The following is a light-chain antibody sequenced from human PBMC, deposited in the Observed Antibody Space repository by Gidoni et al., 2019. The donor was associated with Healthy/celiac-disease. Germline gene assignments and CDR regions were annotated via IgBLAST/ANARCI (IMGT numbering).Light chain of an antibody. CDR1: QTVSSN. CDR2: GAS. CDR3: QQYNNWPPWT. J-gene: IGKJ1*01. V-gene: IGKV3-15*01. Sequence: IVMTQSPANLSVSPGERATLSCRALQTVSSNLAWYQQKPGQAPRLLIYGASTRATGIPARFSGSGSGTEFTLTISSLQSEDFAVYYCQQYNNWPPWTFGQGTKVEIK.